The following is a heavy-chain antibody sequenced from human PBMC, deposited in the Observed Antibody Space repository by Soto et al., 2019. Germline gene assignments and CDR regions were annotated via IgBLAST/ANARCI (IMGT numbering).Heavy chain of an antibody. CDR1: GFTFSSYE. CDR3: ARALDFWSGYLSD. V-gene: IGHV3-48*03. D-gene: IGHD3-3*01. J-gene: IGHJ4*02. CDR2: ISSGGTTI. Sequence: PGGSLRLSCAASGFTFSSYEMNWVRQAPGKGLEWVSYISSGGTTIYYADSVKGRFTISRDNAKNSLDQQMNSLRADDTAIYYCARALDFWSGYLSDWGQGTLVTVS.